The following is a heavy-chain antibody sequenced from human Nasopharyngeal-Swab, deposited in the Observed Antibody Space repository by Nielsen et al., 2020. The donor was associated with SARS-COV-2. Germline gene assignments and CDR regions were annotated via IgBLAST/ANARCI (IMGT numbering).Heavy chain of an antibody. CDR1: GYIFTDYY. Sequence: ASVKVSCKTSGYIFTDYYIHWVRQAPGQGLEWMGRIDPNTGGTSSAQIFQGRVTMTRDTSISTVSIEVTSRTSDDTAVYYCARALSARTTFNCLGPWGQGTLVTVSS. J-gene: IGHJ5*02. CDR2: IDPNTGGT. D-gene: IGHD4-17*01. V-gene: IGHV1-2*06. CDR3: ARALSARTTFNCLGP.